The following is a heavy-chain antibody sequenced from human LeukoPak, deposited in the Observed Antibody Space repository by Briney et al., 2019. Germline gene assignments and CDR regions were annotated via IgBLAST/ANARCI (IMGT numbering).Heavy chain of an antibody. J-gene: IGHJ4*02. D-gene: IGHD2-21*01. V-gene: IGHV3-15*07. Sequence: GGSLRLSCAASGFTFSGQTTNWVRQAPGKGLEWVGRIKPKTDGETTEYAAPVKDRFSISRDDSKSMMYLQMNSLKTEDTAVYYCITPLPYSAQGGQGTLVTVSS. CDR1: GFTFSGQT. CDR2: IKPKTDGETT. CDR3: ITPLPYSAQ.